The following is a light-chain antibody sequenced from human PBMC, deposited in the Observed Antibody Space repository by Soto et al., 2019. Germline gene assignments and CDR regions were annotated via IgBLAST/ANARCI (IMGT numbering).Light chain of an antibody. V-gene: IGKV3-20*01. CDR3: QQYGSSEII. CDR2: DIS. J-gene: IGKJ5*01. Sequence: ENVLTQSPATLSLSPGDRATLLCRARQSLTNPYIAWYQQKPGQAPRLLIYDISSRATGIPDRFSGSVSGTDFTLTITRVEPEDFAVFYCQQYGSSEIIVGQGTRLEI. CDR1: QSLTNPY.